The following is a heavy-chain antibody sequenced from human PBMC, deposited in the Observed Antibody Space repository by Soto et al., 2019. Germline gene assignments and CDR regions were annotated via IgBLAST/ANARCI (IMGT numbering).Heavy chain of an antibody. CDR2: INHSGST. Sequence: SETLSLTCAVYGGSFSGYYWSWIRQPPGKGLEWIGEINHSGSTNYNPSLKSRVTISVDTSKNQFSLKLSSVTAADTAVYYCARGIPRIVVGRGAFDIWGQGTMVTVSS. J-gene: IGHJ3*02. CDR3: ARGIPRIVVGRGAFDI. V-gene: IGHV4-34*01. CDR1: GGSFSGYY. D-gene: IGHD3-22*01.